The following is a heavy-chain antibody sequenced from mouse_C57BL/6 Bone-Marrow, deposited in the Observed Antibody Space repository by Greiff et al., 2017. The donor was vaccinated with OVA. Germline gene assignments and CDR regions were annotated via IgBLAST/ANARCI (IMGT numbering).Heavy chain of an antibody. J-gene: IGHJ3*01. Sequence: EVQRVESGGGLVQPGGSLKLSCAASGFTFSDYYMYWVRQTPEKRLEWVAYISNGGGSTYYPDTVKGLFTISRDNAKNTLYLQMSRLKSEDTAMYYCARPDYYGAWFAYWGQGTLVTVSA. CDR3: ARPDYYGAWFAY. CDR1: GFTFSDYY. D-gene: IGHD1-1*01. CDR2: ISNGGGST. V-gene: IGHV5-12*01.